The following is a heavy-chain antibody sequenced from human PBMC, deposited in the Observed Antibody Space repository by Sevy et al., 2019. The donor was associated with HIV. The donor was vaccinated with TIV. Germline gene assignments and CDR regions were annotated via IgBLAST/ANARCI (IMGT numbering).Heavy chain of an antibody. J-gene: IGHJ6*02. CDR2: ISYHGRDK. CDR1: GFIFSNFA. CDR3: AKDFTGYNGMDV. D-gene: IGHD3-9*01. Sequence: GGSLRLSCTVSGFIFSNFAMHWVRQAPGKGLEWVAVISYHGRDKFYADSVKGRSTISRDNSKNILYLQMISLRAEDTAVYYCAKDFTGYNGMDVWGQGTMVTVSS. V-gene: IGHV3-30*04.